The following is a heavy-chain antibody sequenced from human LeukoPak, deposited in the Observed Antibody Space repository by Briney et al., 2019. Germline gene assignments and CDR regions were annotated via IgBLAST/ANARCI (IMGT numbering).Heavy chain of an antibody. CDR3: ARVYTYYYDSRVYPFDY. V-gene: IGHV1-18*01. D-gene: IGHD3-22*01. Sequence: ASVKVSCKASGYTFTSYGISWVRQAPGQGLEWMGWISAYNGNTNYAQKLQGRVTMTTDTSTSTAYMELRSLRSDDTAVYYCARVYTYYYDSRVYPFDYWGQGTLVTVSS. CDR2: ISAYNGNT. CDR1: GYTFTSYG. J-gene: IGHJ4*02.